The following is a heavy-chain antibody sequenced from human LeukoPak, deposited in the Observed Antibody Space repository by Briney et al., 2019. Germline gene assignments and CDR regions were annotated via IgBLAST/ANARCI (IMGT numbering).Heavy chain of an antibody. CDR2: ISDSGATT. D-gene: IGHD2-2*01. J-gene: IGHJ6*02. CDR1: GFTFSSYA. Sequence: GGSLRLSCAASGFTFSSYAMSWVRQAPGKGLEGVSSISDSGATTYYADSVEGRFTISRDNSKNTLYLQMGSLRAEDTAVYYFATYAHWVAWDVWGQGTTVTVSS. V-gene: IGHV3-23*01. CDR3: ATYAHWVAWDV.